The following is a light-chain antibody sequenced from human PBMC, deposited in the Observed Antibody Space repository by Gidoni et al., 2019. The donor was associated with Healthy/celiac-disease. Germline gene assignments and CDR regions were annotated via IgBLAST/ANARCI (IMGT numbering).Light chain of an antibody. J-gene: IGLJ3*02. CDR1: SSNIGSNY. V-gene: IGLV1-47*01. CDR2: RNN. CDR3: AAWDDSLSGWV. Sequence: QSVLTPPPSPSGTPGQRVTISCSGSSSNIGSNYVYWYQQPPGTAPKLLIYRNNQGPAGVPDRFSGSKSGTSAALAIGGLRSEDEADYYCAAWDDSLSGWVFGGGTKLTVL.